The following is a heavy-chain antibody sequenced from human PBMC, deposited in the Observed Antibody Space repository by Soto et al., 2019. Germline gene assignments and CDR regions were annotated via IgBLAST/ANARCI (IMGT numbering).Heavy chain of an antibody. D-gene: IGHD4-17*01. J-gene: IGHJ4*02. CDR3: ARRYGPGFDY. V-gene: IGHV4-59*08. CDR2: IYYSEST. CDR1: GGSTSSYY. Sequence: SETLSLTCTVSGGSTSSYYWSWIRQPPGKGLEWIGYIYYSESTNYNPSIKSRVTISVDTSKNQFSLKLSSVTAADTAVYYCARRYGPGFDYWGQGTLVTVSS.